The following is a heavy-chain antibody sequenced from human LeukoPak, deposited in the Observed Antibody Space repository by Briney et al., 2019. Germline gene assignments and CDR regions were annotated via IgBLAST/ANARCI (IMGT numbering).Heavy chain of an antibody. J-gene: IGHJ4*02. V-gene: IGHV3-23*01. CDR3: AKDRDSWNDRGSDY. D-gene: IGHD1-1*01. Sequence: GGSLRLSCAASGFSFSNYGMTWVHQAPGEGLEWVSAMSGSGGSTYYADSVKGRFTISRDNSRNTLYLQMNSLRAEDTAVYYCAKDRDSWNDRGSDYWGQGTLVTVSS. CDR2: MSGSGGST. CDR1: GFSFSNYG.